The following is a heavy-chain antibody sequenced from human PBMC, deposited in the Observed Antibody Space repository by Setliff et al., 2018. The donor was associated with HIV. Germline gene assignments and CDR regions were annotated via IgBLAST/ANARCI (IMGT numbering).Heavy chain of an antibody. CDR3: ARGREKQWPVLADCLFDF. CDR1: GYTFTNFY. CDR2: VNPTSGST. V-gene: IGHV1-46*01. J-gene: IGHJ4*02. Sequence: ASVKVSCKASGYTFTNFYLHWVRQAPGQGLGRVGIVNPTSGSTTYAQTFQGRVTMTGDTYTSTVYMEVSSLRSEDTAVYYCARGREKQWPVLADCLFDFWGQGTLVTVSS. D-gene: IGHD6-19*01.